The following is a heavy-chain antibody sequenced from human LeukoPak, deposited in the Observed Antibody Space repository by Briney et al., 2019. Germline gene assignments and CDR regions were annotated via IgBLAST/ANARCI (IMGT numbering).Heavy chain of an antibody. CDR1: GYTFTSYG. D-gene: IGHD2-2*01. Sequence: ASVKVSCKASGYTFTSYGISWVRQAPGQGLEWMGWISAYNGNTNYAQKLQGRVTMTTDTSTSTAYMELRSLRSDDTAVYYCARDIVVVPAAMAGNWFDPWGQGTLVTVSS. V-gene: IGHV1-18*01. J-gene: IGHJ5*02. CDR2: ISAYNGNT. CDR3: ARDIVVVPAAMAGNWFDP.